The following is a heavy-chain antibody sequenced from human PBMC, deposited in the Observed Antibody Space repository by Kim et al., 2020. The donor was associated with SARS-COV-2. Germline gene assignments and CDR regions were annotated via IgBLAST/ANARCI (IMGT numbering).Heavy chain of an antibody. Sequence: SVKVSCKASGFTFTSSAMQWVRQARGQRLEWIGWIVVGSGNTNYAQKFQERVTITRDMSTSTAYMELSSLRAEDTAVYYCAAVAVGAYYVDYWGQGTLVTVSS. CDR3: AAVAVGAYYVDY. CDR1: GFTFTSSA. CDR2: IVVGSGNT. V-gene: IGHV1-58*02. J-gene: IGHJ4*02. D-gene: IGHD1-26*01.